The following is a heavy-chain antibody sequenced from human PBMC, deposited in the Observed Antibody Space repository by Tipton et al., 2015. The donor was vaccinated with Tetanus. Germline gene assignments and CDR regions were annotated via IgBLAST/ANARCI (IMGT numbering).Heavy chain of an antibody. Sequence: SLRLSCAASGYIVSNNYMTWVRKAPGKGLEWVSFIYTGGSTHYADSVKGRFTISRDNSKNTVFLQMNSLRDEDTAVYYCVNFATSWGQGTLVTVSS. CDR2: IYTGGST. V-gene: IGHV3-53*01. CDR1: GYIVSNNY. J-gene: IGHJ5*02. CDR3: VNFATS.